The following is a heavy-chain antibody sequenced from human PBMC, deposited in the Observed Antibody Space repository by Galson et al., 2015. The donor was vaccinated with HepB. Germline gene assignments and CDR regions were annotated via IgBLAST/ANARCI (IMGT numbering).Heavy chain of an antibody. D-gene: IGHD1-14*01. J-gene: IGHJ3*02. CDR3: ARAFVRSPNRAFDI. CDR1: GGSFSGYY. V-gene: IGHV4-34*01. Sequence: LSLTCAVYGGSFSGYYWSWIRQPPGKGLEWIGEINHSGSTNYNPSLKSRVTISVDTSKNQFSLKLSSVTAADTAVYYCARAFVRSPNRAFDIWGQGTMVTVSS. CDR2: INHSGST.